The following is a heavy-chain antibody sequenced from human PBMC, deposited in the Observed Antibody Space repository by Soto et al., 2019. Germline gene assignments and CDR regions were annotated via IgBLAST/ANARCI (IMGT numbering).Heavy chain of an antibody. V-gene: IGHV3-23*01. CDR2: ISATGGGT. D-gene: IGHD3-16*01. CDR1: GFKFSNYA. J-gene: IGHJ5*01. Sequence: PGGSLRLSCAASGFKFSNYAMSWVRQAPGKGLECVSLISATGGGTYYADSVKGRFTISRANSHNTLYLQVHSLTPENTAVYYCAKFWRAGGNPAFYFDFWGQGAQVTVSS. CDR3: AKFWRAGGNPAFYFDF.